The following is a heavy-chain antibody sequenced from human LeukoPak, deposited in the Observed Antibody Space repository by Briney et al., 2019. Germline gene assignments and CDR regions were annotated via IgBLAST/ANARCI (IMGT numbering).Heavy chain of an antibody. CDR2: ISGTGGSI. CDR1: GFTFSSYA. D-gene: IGHD5-24*01. V-gene: IGHV3-23*01. CDR3: TKGGRDGYNSKFDY. Sequence: GGSLRLSCAASGFTFSSYAMSWVRQAPGKGLEWVSDISGTGGSIDYADSVKGRFTSSRDNSKNTLYLQMNSLRAEDTAVYYCTKGGRDGYNSKFDYWGQGTLVTVSS. J-gene: IGHJ4*02.